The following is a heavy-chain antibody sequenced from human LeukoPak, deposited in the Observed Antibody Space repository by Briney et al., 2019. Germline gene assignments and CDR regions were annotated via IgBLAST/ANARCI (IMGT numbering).Heavy chain of an antibody. J-gene: IGHJ4*02. CDR2: ISYSGTT. V-gene: IGHV4-39*01. CDR1: GDSISSTIYS. Sequence: SDTLTLPCTVSGDSISSTIYSWARIRQPPGKGLEWIGNISYSGTTYTNPALMRRVTISVYTSKNHFTLILSSATGADTAVYYCARQRGSTLADYWGQGILVTVSS. D-gene: IGHD1-7*01. CDR3: ARQRGSTLADY.